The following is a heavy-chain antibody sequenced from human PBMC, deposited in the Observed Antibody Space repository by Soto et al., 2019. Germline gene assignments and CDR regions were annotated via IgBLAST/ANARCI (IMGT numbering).Heavy chain of an antibody. CDR1: GDSIRSYY. D-gene: IGHD5-18*01. J-gene: IGHJ4*02. CDR2: IYYSGYT. V-gene: IGHV4-59*12. CDR3: ARGGTAMVIGIAIFDY. Sequence: SETLSLTCTVSGDSIRSYYWSWIRQPPGKGLEWIGYIYYSGYTSYNPSLKGRVTMPVDTSKNQFSLKLSSVTAADTAVYYCARGGTAMVIGIAIFDYWGQGTLVTVSS.